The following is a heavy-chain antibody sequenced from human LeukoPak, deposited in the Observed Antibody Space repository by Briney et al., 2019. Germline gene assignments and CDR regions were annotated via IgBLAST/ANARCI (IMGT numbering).Heavy chain of an antibody. CDR3: ARGADY. J-gene: IGHJ4*02. CDR2: IYHSGST. Sequence: SETLSLTCTVSGGSISSGYYWGWIRQPPGKGLEWIGSIYHSGSTYYNPSLKSRVTISVDTSKNQFSLKLSSVTAADTAVYYCARGADYWGQGTLVTVSS. CDR1: GGSISSGYY. V-gene: IGHV4-38-2*02.